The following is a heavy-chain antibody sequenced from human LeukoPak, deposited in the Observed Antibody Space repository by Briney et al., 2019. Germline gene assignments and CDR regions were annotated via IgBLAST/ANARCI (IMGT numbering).Heavy chain of an antibody. CDR1: GFTFSSYG. V-gene: IGHV3-30*18. J-gene: IGHJ4*02. D-gene: IGHD3-22*01. Sequence: GRSLRLSCAASGFTFSSYGMHWVRQAPGKGLEWVAVISYDGSNKYYADSVKGRFTISRDNSKNTLYLQMNSLRAEDTAVYYCAKNYYDSSGSLWDYYFDYWGQGTLVTVSS. CDR2: ISYDGSNK. CDR3: AKNYYDSSGSLWDYYFDY.